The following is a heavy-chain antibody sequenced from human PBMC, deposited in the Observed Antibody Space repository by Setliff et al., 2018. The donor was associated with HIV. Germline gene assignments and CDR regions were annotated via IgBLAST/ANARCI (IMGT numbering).Heavy chain of an antibody. J-gene: IGHJ4*02. CDR2: IIPIFGIP. D-gene: IGHD3-22*01. Sequence: GASVKVSCKASGGTFIRYAFNWVRQAPGQGLEWMGEIIPIFGIPSYAQRFQDRVTITADESTNTAYMELSSLRSEDTAVYYCAIVTELDYYGGSGPTHLLFDAWGQGTLVTV. V-gene: IGHV1-69*13. CDR1: GGTFIRYA. CDR3: AIVTELDYYGGSGPTHLLFDA.